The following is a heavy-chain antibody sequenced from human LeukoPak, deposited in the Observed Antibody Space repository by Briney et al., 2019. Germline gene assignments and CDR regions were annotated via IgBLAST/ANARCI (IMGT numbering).Heavy chain of an antibody. V-gene: IGHV1-18*04. Sequence: ASVKVSCKASGYTFTSNGISWVRQAPGQGLERMGWISAYNGNINYAQKFQGRVTMTTDTSTSTAHMELRSLRSDDTAVYYCVREADQDCSGGSCYRSSGNWLDPWGQGTLVTVSS. D-gene: IGHD2-15*01. J-gene: IGHJ5*02. CDR3: VREADQDCSGGSCYRSSGNWLDP. CDR1: GYTFTSNG. CDR2: ISAYNGNI.